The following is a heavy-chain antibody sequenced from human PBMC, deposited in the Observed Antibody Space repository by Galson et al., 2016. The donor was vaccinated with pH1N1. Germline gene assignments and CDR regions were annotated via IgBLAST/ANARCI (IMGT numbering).Heavy chain of an antibody. J-gene: IGHJ3*02. CDR2: IDNTGST. Sequence: TLSLTCTVSGASVTRGDSYWSWIRQHPGKGLEWIGYIDNTGSTYYRSSLKSRITISVNTSKNQCSLRLSYVTAADTAGYYCARRLFEYLEGRPTDAFDIWGPGTMVTVSS. V-gene: IGHV4-31*03. CDR1: GASVTRGDSY. D-gene: IGHD2/OR15-2a*01. CDR3: ARRLFEYLEGRPTDAFDI.